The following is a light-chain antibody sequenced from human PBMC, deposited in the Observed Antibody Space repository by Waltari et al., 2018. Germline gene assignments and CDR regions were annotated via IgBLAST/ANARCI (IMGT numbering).Light chain of an antibody. CDR3: QQYISYSRT. V-gene: IGKV1-5*03. CDR1: QIIKTW. Sequence: DIQMTQSPSTLSASVGDRVTITCRSSQIIKTWLAGYQQKPGKAPKVLIYQASTVETGVPSRFSGSGSGTEFTLTISSLQPDDFATYYCQQYISYSRTFGQGTKVEIK. CDR2: QAS. J-gene: IGKJ1*01.